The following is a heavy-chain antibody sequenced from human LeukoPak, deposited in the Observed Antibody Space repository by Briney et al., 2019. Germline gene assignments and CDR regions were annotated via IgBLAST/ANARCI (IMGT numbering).Heavy chain of an antibody. D-gene: IGHD3-10*01. V-gene: IGHV3-23*01. J-gene: IGHJ4*02. CDR2: ISGSGGST. CDR1: GFTFSSYG. Sequence: GGSLRLSCAASGFTFSSYGMSWVRQAPGKGLEWVSAISGSGGSTYYADSVKGRFTISRDNSKNTLYLQMNSLRAEDTAVYYCAKDLVRGVRRDYWGQGTLVTVSS. CDR3: AKDLVRGVRRDY.